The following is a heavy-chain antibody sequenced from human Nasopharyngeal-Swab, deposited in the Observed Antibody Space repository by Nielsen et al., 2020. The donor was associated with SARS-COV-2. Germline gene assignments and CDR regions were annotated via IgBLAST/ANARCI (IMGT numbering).Heavy chain of an antibody. V-gene: IGHV3-23*01. J-gene: IGHJ4*02. Sequence: GESLKISCAASGFPFSTYGMSWVRQALGKGLEWVSSISGRGDNTYYADSVKGRFTISRDNSKNTLYLQMNSLRAEDTAIYYCAKDLKGPYFFWGQGTLVTVSS. D-gene: IGHD2/OR15-2a*01. CDR2: ISGRGDNT. CDR3: AKDLKGPYFF. CDR1: GFPFSTYG.